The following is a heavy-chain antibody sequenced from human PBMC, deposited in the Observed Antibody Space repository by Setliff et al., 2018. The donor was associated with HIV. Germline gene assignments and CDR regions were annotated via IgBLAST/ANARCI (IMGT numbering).Heavy chain of an antibody. D-gene: IGHD5-12*01. CDR1: GGSISNINYY. Sequence: SETLSLTCTVSGGSISNINYYWGWIRQPPGKGLEWIEAIDYSGITYYNPSLKSRVTVSIDTSKNQFSLKLHSVTAADTAVYFCATLRWLRSKHSDYWGQGTLVTVS. CDR3: ATLRWLRSKHSDY. V-gene: IGHV4-39*01. J-gene: IGHJ4*01. CDR2: IDYSGIT.